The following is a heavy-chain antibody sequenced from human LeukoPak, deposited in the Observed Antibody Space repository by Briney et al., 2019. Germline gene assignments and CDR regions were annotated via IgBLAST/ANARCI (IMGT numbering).Heavy chain of an antibody. V-gene: IGHV4-59*08. J-gene: IGHJ4*02. Sequence: SETLSLTCTVSGGSISSYYWSWIRQPPGKGLEWIGYIYYSGSTNYNPSLKSRVTISVDTSKNQFSLKLSSVTAADTAVYYCATPPGIAVAGSYWGQGTLVTVSS. CDR2: IYYSGST. CDR3: ATPPGIAVAGSY. D-gene: IGHD6-19*01. CDR1: GGSISSYY.